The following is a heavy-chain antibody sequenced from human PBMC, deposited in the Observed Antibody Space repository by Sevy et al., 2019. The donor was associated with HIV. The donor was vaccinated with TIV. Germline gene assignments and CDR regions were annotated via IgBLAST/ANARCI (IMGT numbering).Heavy chain of an antibody. CDR3: ARRNDFDI. V-gene: IGHV4-59*08. CDR1: GGSINSDH. Sequence: SETLSLTCTVSGGSINSDHWNWIRQPPGKGLEWIGYVYYTGGTNYNPSLKNRVTISVDRTKNQFTLILTSVTAADTAVYYGARRNDFDIWGQGTMVTVSS. CDR2: VYYTGGT. J-gene: IGHJ3*02.